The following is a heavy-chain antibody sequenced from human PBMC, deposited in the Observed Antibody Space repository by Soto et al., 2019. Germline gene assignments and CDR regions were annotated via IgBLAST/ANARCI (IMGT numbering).Heavy chain of an antibody. V-gene: IGHV1-69*13. D-gene: IGHD3-3*01. CDR3: ARDRHDFGSIFGVFNYYYYGMDV. CDR1: GGTFSSYA. CDR2: IIPIFGTA. Sequence: SVKVSCKASGGTFSSYAISWVRQAPGQGLEWMGGIIPIFGTANYAQKFQGRVTITADESTSTAYMELSSLRSEDTAVYYCARDRHDFGSIFGVFNYYYYGMDVWGQGTTVTVSS. J-gene: IGHJ6*02.